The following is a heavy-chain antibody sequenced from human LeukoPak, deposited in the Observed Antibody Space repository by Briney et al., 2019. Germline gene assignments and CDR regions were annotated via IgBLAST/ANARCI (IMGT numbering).Heavy chain of an antibody. CDR1: GGTFSSYA. J-gene: IGHJ4*02. V-gene: IGHV1-69*13. Sequence: SVKVSCKASGGTFSSYAISWVRQAPGQGLEWMGGIIPIFGTANYAQKFQGRVTITADESTSTAYMELSSLRSEDTAVYYCARGRAESYYHDSSGYYLDYWGQGTLVTVSS. CDR2: IIPIFGTA. D-gene: IGHD3-22*01. CDR3: ARGRAESYYHDSSGYYLDY.